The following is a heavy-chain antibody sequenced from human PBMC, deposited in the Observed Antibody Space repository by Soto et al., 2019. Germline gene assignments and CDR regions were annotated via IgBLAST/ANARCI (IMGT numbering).Heavy chain of an antibody. Sequence: VASVKVSCKASGYTFTGYYMHWVRQAPGQGLEWMGWINPNSGGTNYAQKFQGWVTMTRDTSISTAYMELSRLRSDDTAVYYCARGRPDYDFWSGYSNYYYYMYVWGKGTTVTVSS. CDR1: GYTFTGYY. CDR3: ARGRPDYDFWSGYSNYYYYMYV. V-gene: IGHV1-2*04. J-gene: IGHJ6*03. D-gene: IGHD3-3*01. CDR2: INPNSGGT.